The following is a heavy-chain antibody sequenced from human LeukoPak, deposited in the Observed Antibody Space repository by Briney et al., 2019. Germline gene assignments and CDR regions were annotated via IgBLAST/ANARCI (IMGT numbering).Heavy chain of an antibody. V-gene: IGHV1-18*01. J-gene: IGHJ6*03. D-gene: IGHD2-15*01. CDR2: ITADNGNT. Sequence: GASVKVSCKASGYTFTSYGIRWVRQAPGQGLEWMVWITADNGNTNYAQTLRGRVTMTTDTSTSTAYMELRCLRSDDTAVYYCARAYCSGGSCYSFYYYYYMDVWGTGTTVTVSS. CDR3: ARAYCSGGSCYSFYYYYYMDV. CDR1: GYTFTSYG.